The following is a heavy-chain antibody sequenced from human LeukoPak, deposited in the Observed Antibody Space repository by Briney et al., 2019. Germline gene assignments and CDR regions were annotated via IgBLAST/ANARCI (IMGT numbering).Heavy chain of an antibody. D-gene: IGHD2-15*01. CDR3: AQQLGYCSGGTCYFTY. J-gene: IGHJ1*01. CDR2: ISNSGGDT. V-gene: IGHV3-23*01. Sequence: PGGSLRLSCAASGFTFSSYSMNWVRQAPGKGLEWVAAISNSGGDTLYSDSGKGRFTIARDNSKNTLYLQMNSLRDDDTAVYYCAQQLGYCSGGTCYFTYWGQGTLVTVSS. CDR1: GFTFSSYS.